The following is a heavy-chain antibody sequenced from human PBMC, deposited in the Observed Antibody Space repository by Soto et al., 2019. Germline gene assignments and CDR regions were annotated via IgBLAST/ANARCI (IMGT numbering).Heavy chain of an antibody. J-gene: IGHJ6*02. Sequence: HPGGSLRLSCAASGFTFSTYAMHWVRQAPGKGLEWVAVISFDGSNKYYADSVKGRFTISRDNSKNTLYLQMNSLRAEDTAVYYCARSLYCTSTTCYTPAYYYGMDVWGQGTTVTVSS. V-gene: IGHV3-30-3*01. CDR2: ISFDGSNK. CDR1: GFTFSTYA. CDR3: ARSLYCTSTTCYTPAYYYGMDV. D-gene: IGHD2-2*02.